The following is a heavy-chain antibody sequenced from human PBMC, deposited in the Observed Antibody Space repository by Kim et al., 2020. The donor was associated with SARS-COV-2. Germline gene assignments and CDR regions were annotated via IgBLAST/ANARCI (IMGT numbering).Heavy chain of an antibody. Sequence: GGSLRLSCAASGFTFSSYAMHWVRQAPGKGLEWVAVISYDGSNKYYADSVKGRFTISRDNSKNTLYLQMNSLRAEDTAVYYCARENSSSWTAGYYGMDVWGQGTTVTVSS. CDR1: GFTFSSYA. V-gene: IGHV3-30*04. CDR2: ISYDGSNK. J-gene: IGHJ6*02. CDR3: ARENSSSWTAGYYGMDV. D-gene: IGHD6-13*01.